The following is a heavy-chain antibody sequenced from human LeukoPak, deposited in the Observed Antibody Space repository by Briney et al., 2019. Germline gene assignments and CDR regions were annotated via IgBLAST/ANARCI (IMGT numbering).Heavy chain of an antibody. J-gene: IGHJ4*02. D-gene: IGHD1-26*01. CDR3: IRGGTYQRYDY. Sequence: GGSLRLSCTASGFILGDYSISWVRQAPGKGLEWVGFIRSKAYGGTTEYAASVKGRFTISREDSKSVAYLQMNSLKTEDTAVYYCIRGGTYQRYDYWGQGTLLTVSS. CDR2: IRSKAYGGTT. CDR1: GFILGDYS. V-gene: IGHV3-49*04.